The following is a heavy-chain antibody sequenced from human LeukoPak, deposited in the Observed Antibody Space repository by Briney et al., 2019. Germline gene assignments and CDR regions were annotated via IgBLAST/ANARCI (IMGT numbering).Heavy chain of an antibody. CDR1: GGSFSGYY. CDR2: IYHSGDT. CDR3: ARVHCSSTSCFFFDY. Sequence: SETLSLTCAVYGGSFSGYYWSWIRQSPGKGLEWIGEIYHSGDTHYNPSLKSRVTISVDKSKNQFSLKLSSVTAADTAVYYCARVHCSSTSCFFFDYWGQGTLVTVSS. V-gene: IGHV4-34*01. J-gene: IGHJ4*02. D-gene: IGHD2-2*01.